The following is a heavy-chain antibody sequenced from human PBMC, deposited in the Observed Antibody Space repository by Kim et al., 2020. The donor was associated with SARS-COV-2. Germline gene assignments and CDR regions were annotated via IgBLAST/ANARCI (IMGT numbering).Heavy chain of an antibody. CDR3: ARQALGLRFLEWTKARRCFDP. V-gene: IGHV4-39*01. CDR2: IYYSGST. CDR1: GGSISSSSYY. Sequence: SETLSLTCTVSGGSISSSSYYWGWIRQPPGKGLEWIGSIYYSGSTYYNPSLKSRVTISVDTSKNQFSLKLSSVTAADTAVYYCARQALGLRFLEWTKARRCFDPWGQGTLVTVSS. J-gene: IGHJ5*02. D-gene: IGHD3-3*01.